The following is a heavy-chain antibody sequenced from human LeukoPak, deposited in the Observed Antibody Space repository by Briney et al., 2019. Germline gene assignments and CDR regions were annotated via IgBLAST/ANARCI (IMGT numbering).Heavy chain of an antibody. CDR3: TTEDAVGPP. CDR2: IKSKTDGGTT. V-gene: IGHV3-15*01. Sequence: AGGSLRLSCAASGFTFSNAWMSWVRQGPGKGLEWVGRIKSKTDGGTTDYAAPVKGRFTISRDDSQNTLYLQVNSLKTEDTAVYYRTTEDAVGPPWGQGNLGHVSS. CDR1: GFTFSNAW. J-gene: IGHJ5*02. D-gene: IGHD5-24*01.